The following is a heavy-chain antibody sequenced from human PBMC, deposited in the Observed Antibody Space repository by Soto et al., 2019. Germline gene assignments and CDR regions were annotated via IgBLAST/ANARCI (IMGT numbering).Heavy chain of an antibody. V-gene: IGHV4-4*02. CDR1: GGSISSSNW. Sequence: SATLSITCAGSGGSISSSNWWSWVRHPPGKGLEWIGEIYHSGSTNYNPSLKSRVTISVDKSKNQFSLKLSSVTAADTAVYYCIKGSSTKVDAFDIWGQGTMVTVSS. CDR2: IYHSGST. CDR3: IKGSSTKVDAFDI. J-gene: IGHJ3*02. D-gene: IGHD2-2*01.